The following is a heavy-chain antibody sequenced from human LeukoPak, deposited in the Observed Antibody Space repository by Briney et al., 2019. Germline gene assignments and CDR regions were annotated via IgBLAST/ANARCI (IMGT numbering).Heavy chain of an antibody. CDR3: ARLADCLGSSCYAGYFYYYYYMDV. CDR1: GGSISSYY. Sequence: SETLSLTCTVSGGSISSYYWTWIRQSPGKGLEWIGYIYFTGTTHCNPSLKSRLSISVDTSNNQFSLRLSSVTAADTAVYYCARLADCLGSSCYAGYFYYYYYMDVWGRGTTVTVSS. D-gene: IGHD2-2*01. CDR2: IYFTGTT. V-gene: IGHV4-59*08. J-gene: IGHJ6*03.